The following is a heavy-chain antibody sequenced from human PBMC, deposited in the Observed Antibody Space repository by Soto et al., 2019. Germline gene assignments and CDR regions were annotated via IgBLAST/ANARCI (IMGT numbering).Heavy chain of an antibody. Sequence: ASVKVSCKASGYTFTSYAMHWVRQAPGQRLEWMGWINAGNGNTKYSQKFQGRVTITRDTSASTAYMELSSLRSEDTAVYYCARDSITMVRGVIMEDLDAFDIWGQGTMVTVSS. CDR3: ARDSITMVRGVIMEDLDAFDI. CDR1: GYTFTSYA. J-gene: IGHJ3*02. CDR2: INAGNGNT. D-gene: IGHD3-10*01. V-gene: IGHV1-3*01.